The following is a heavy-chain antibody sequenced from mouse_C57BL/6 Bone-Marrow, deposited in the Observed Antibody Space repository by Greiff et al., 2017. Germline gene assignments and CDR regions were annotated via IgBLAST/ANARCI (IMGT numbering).Heavy chain of an antibody. CDR1: GYTFTSYW. CDR2: IHPSDSDT. D-gene: IGHD1-1*01. Sequence: VQLQQPGAELVKPGASVKVSCKASGYTFTSYWMHWVKQRPGQGLEWLGRIHPSDSDTNYNQKFKGKATLTVDKSSSTAYMQLSSLTSEDSAVYYCAILQYAPALLTVVVPVWGTGTTVTVTS. CDR3: AILQYAPALLTVVVPV. J-gene: IGHJ1*03. V-gene: IGHV1-74*01.